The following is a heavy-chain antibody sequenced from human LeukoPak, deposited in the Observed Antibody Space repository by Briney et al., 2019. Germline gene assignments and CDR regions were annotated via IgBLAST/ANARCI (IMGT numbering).Heavy chain of an antibody. Sequence: GESLRISCKGSGYRFTSNWITWVRQMPGKGLEWMGKIDPSDSYTNYSPSFQGHVTISAYKSIGTAYLQWSSLKASDTAMYYCGRRDDYGDYWGQGTLVTVSS. V-gene: IGHV5-10-1*01. CDR3: GRRDDYGDY. CDR1: GYRFTSNW. J-gene: IGHJ4*02. CDR2: IDPSDSYT.